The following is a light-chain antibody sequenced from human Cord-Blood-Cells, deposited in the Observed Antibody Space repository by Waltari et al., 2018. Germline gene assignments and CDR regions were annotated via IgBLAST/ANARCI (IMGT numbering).Light chain of an antibody. CDR1: QSISSY. V-gene: IGKV1-39*01. Sequence: DIQMTQSPSSLSASVGDRVTITCRASQSISSYLNWYQQKPGKVPKLLIYAASSLQSGVPSRFSGSGSGTDVTLTISSLQPEDFATDYCQQSYSTPWTFGQGTKVEIK. J-gene: IGKJ1*01. CDR2: AAS. CDR3: QQSYSTPWT.